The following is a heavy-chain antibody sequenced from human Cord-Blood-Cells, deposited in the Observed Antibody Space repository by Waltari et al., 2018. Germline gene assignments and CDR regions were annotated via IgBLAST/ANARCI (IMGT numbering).Heavy chain of an antibody. V-gene: IGHV3-21*01. CDR2: ISSSSSYI. D-gene: IGHD6-13*01. Sequence: EVQLVESGGGLVKPGGSLGLSCAASGFTFSSYSRNWVRQAPGKGLGWVSSISSSSSYIYYADSVKGRFTISRDNAKNSLYLQMNSLRAEDTAVYYCARDKNIAAAGTLFDYWGQGTLVTVSS. J-gene: IGHJ4*02. CDR3: ARDKNIAAAGTLFDY. CDR1: GFTFSSYS.